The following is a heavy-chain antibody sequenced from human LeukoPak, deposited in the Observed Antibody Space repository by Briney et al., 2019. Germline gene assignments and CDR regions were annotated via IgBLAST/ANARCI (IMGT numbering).Heavy chain of an antibody. CDR1: GYSFTDYY. V-gene: IGHV1-2*02. D-gene: IGHD3-22*01. CDR3: ARERAFIVAGEDGYDRGLGIYYFDY. J-gene: IGHJ4*02. CDR2: INPNSGGT. Sequence: ASVKVSCTASGYSFTDYYMHWVRQAPGQGLEWMGWINPNSGGTNYAQKFQGRVTMTRDTSISTAYMELSSLRSDDTAVYYCARERAFIVAGEDGYDRGLGIYYFDYWGQGTLVTVSS.